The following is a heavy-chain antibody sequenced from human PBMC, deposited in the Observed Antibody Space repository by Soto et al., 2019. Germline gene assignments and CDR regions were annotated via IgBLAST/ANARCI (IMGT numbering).Heavy chain of an antibody. Sequence: QITLKESGPTLVKPTQTLTLTCTFSGFSLSTSGVGVGWIRQPPGKALEWLALIYWDDDKRYSPSLKSRLTITKDPSKNQVVLTMTNMAPVDTATYYCAHTLYGSGSYYSGVDAFDIWGQGTMVTVSS. CDR1: GFSLSTSGVG. J-gene: IGHJ3*02. CDR2: IYWDDDK. V-gene: IGHV2-5*02. D-gene: IGHD3-10*01. CDR3: AHTLYGSGSYYSGVDAFDI.